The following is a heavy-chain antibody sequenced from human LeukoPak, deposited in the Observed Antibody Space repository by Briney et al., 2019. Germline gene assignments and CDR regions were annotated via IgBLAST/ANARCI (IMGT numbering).Heavy chain of an antibody. D-gene: IGHD1/OR15-1a*01. CDR2: ISNDGTNQ. CDR1: GFTFSSHS. J-gene: IGHJ4*02. CDR3: ATEQEGRRAAFDY. V-gene: IGHV3-30*04. Sequence: PGGSLRLSCTTSGFTFSSHSMHWVRQAPGKGLEWVALISNDGTNQYYAGSVKGRFTISRDNSKNTLYLQMDSLRPEDTSIYYCATEQEGRRAAFDYWGQGTLVTVAS.